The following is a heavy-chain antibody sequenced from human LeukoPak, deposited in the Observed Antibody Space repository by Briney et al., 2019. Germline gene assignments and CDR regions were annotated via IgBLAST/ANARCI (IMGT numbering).Heavy chain of an antibody. V-gene: IGHV3-23*01. CDR1: GFTFSSYA. J-gene: IGHJ4*02. CDR3: AKESSSFIAVAGHADY. Sequence: QTGGSLRLSCAASGFTFSSYAMSWVRQAPGKGLEWVSAISGSGGSTYYADSVKGRFTISRDDSKNTLYLQMNSLRAEDTAVYYCAKESSSFIAVAGHADYWGQGTLVTVSS. D-gene: IGHD6-19*01. CDR2: ISGSGGST.